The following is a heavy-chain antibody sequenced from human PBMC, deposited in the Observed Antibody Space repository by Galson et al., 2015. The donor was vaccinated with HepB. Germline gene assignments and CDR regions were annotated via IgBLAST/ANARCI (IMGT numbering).Heavy chain of an antibody. Sequence: SLRLSCAASGFTFSIYTMNWVRQAPGKGLEWVSGISGTGDTIYYADSVKGRFTISRDNSKNTLYLQMNSLRAEDTAIYYCAQVRILYWGQGTLVTVSS. J-gene: IGHJ4*02. V-gene: IGHV3-23*01. CDR1: GFTFSIYT. D-gene: IGHD2-21*01. CDR3: AQVRILY. CDR2: ISGTGDTI.